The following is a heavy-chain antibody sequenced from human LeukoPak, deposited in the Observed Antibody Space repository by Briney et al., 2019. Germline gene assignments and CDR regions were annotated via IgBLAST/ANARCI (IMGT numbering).Heavy chain of an antibody. D-gene: IGHD6-13*01. J-gene: IGHJ5*02. Sequence: GGSLRLSCAASGFTFSDHYVDWVRQAPGKGLEWVGRGTSKAYSYSTYYAASVKGRFTISRDDSRNSLYLQMNSLKIEDTAVYYCARGLAATGFDPWGQGTLVTVSS. CDR1: GFTFSDHY. CDR3: ARGLAATGFDP. V-gene: IGHV3-72*01. CDR2: GTSKAYSYST.